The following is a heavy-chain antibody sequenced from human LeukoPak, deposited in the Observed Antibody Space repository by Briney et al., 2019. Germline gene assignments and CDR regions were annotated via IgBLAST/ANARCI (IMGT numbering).Heavy chain of an antibody. V-gene: IGHV3-7*01. Sequence: GGSPRLSCAASGFTFSSSWMAWVRQAPGKGLEWVANIKYDGNEIYYVDSVKGRFTISRDNAKNSLLLEMNSLRADDTAVYYCAAMDHFDFWGQGTLVSVSS. CDR1: GFTFSSSW. CDR2: IKYDGNEI. CDR3: AAMDHFDF. D-gene: IGHD5-18*01. J-gene: IGHJ4*02.